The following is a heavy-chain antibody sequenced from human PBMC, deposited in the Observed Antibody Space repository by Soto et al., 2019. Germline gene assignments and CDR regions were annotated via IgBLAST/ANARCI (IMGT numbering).Heavy chain of an antibody. CDR2: IYYSGST. D-gene: IGHD6-19*01. J-gene: IGHJ5*02. Sequence: PSETLSLTCTVSGGSISSYYWSWIRQPPGKGLEWIGYIYYSGSTNYNPSLKSRVTISVDTSKNQFSLKLSSVTAADTAVYYCARELYRSGWTDVGYNWFDPWGQGTLVTVS. CDR1: GGSISSYY. CDR3: ARELYRSGWTDVGYNWFDP. V-gene: IGHV4-59*01.